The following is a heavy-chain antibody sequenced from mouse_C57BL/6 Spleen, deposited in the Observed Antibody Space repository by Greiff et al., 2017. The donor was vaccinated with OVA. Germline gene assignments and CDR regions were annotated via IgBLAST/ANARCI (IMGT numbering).Heavy chain of an antibody. Sequence: VQLQQPGAELVKPGASVKMSCKASGYTFTSYWITWVKQRPGQGLEWIGDIYPGSGSTKYNEKFKSKATLTVATSSSTAYMQLSSLTSEDSAVYYCARSCYSNSCWYFDVWGTGTTVTVSS. V-gene: IGHV1-55*01. CDR1: GYTFTSYW. J-gene: IGHJ1*03. D-gene: IGHD2-5*01. CDR2: IYPGSGST. CDR3: ARSCYSNSCWYFDV.